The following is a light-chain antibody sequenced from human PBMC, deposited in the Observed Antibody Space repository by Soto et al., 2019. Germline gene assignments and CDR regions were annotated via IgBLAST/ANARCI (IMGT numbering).Light chain of an antibody. CDR2: ANS. CDR1: SSNIGAGYD. Sequence: QSVLTQPPSVSGAPGQRVTISCTGSSSNIGAGYDVNWYQQLPGTAPKLLIYANSNRPSGVPDRFSGSKSGTSASLAITGLQAEDEADYYCQSYDSSLSGVLFGGGTKVTVL. V-gene: IGLV1-40*01. J-gene: IGLJ2*01. CDR3: QSYDSSLSGVL.